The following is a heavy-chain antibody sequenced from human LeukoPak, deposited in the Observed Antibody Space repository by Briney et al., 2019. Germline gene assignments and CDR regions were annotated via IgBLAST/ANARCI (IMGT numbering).Heavy chain of an antibody. Sequence: PSQTLSLTCAISGDSVSSNSVTWNWIRQSPSRGLEWLGRTYYRSTWYNDYAVSVRGRITVNPDTSKNQFSLHLNSVTPEDTAVYYCARRLILYDCFDPWGQGILVTVSS. D-gene: IGHD2-21*01. J-gene: IGHJ5*02. CDR3: ARRLILYDCFDP. CDR2: TYYRSTWYN. V-gene: IGHV6-1*01. CDR1: GDSVSSNSVT.